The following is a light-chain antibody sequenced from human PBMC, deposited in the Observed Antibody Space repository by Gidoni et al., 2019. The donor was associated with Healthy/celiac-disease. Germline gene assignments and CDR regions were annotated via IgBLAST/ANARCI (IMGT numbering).Light chain of an antibody. J-gene: IGKJ2*01. V-gene: IGKV1-39*01. CDR3: QQSYSTLYT. Sequence: DSQMTQSPSSLSASEGDRVTITCRASQSISSYLNWYQQKPGKAPKLLIYAASSLQSGVPSRFSGSGSGTDFTLTISSLQPEDFATYYCQQSYSTLYTFGQGTKLEIK. CDR1: QSISSY. CDR2: AAS.